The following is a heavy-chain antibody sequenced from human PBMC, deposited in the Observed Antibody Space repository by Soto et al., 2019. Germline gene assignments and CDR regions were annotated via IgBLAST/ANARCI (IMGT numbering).Heavy chain of an antibody. Sequence: EVQLLESGGGLVQPGGSLRLSCAASGFTFSSYVMSWVRQAPGKGLEWVSAISGSGGSTYYADSVKGRFTISRDNSKNTLYLQMNSLRAEDTAVYYCAKDLFPYCGGDCYSGGIDYWGQGTLVTVSS. CDR3: AKDLFPYCGGDCYSGGIDY. J-gene: IGHJ4*02. V-gene: IGHV3-23*01. CDR1: GFTFSSYV. D-gene: IGHD2-21*02. CDR2: ISGSGGST.